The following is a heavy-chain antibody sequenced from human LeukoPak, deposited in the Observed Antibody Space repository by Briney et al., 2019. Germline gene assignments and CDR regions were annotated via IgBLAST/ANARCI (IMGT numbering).Heavy chain of an antibody. D-gene: IGHD3-3*02. V-gene: IGHV5-51*01. J-gene: IGHJ6*03. Sequence: GESLKISCKVSGYSFTSYWIGWVRQLPGKGLEWMGVIFPGDSKTRYSPSFQGQITFSVDNSNSTAYLQWSSLKSSDTATYFCARHSTVLVPNTKRFFYFCMDVWAKGTTVTVSS. CDR2: IFPGDSKT. CDR1: GYSFTSYW. CDR3: ARHSTVLVPNTKRFFYFCMDV.